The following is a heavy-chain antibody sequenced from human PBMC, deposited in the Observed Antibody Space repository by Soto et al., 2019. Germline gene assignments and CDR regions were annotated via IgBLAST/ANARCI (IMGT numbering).Heavy chain of an antibody. CDR3: ATLPPRIVGVSTHIPT. CDR2: SYHSGST. V-gene: IGHV4-4*02. CDR1: GTSISSTYW. J-gene: IGHJ5*02. D-gene: IGHD2-15*01. Sequence: QVQLQDSGPGLVKPSWTLARHCVVSGTSISSTYWWTWVRQPPGNGLEWIGESYHSGSTQYKPSLKSRVTMSVDKSNNELSLKLSTVTAAETAVYYWATLPPRIVGVSTHIPTCGQGTLVTVSA.